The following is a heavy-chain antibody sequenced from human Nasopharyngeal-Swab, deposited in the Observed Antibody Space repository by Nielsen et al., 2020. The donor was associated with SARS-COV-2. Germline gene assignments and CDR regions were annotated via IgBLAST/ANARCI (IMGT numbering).Heavy chain of an antibody. CDR2: ISAYNGNT. CDR3: ARLNVAAATNNWFDP. J-gene: IGHJ5*02. Sequence: ASVKVSCKASGYTFTSYGSSWVRQAPGQGLEWMGWISAYNGNTNYAQKLQGRVTMTTDTSTSTAYMELRSLRSDDTAVYYCARLNVAAATNNWFDPWGQGTLVTVSS. CDR1: GYTFTSYG. V-gene: IGHV1-18*04. D-gene: IGHD2-15*01.